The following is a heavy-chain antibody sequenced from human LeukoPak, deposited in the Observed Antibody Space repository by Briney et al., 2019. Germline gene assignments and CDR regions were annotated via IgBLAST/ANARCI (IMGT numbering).Heavy chain of an antibody. CDR1: GYTFTSYY. J-gene: IGHJ4*02. D-gene: IGHD6-19*01. CDR2: INPSGGST. V-gene: IGHV1-46*01. Sequence: ASVKVSSKASGYTFTSYYMHWVRQAPGQGLEWVGIINPSGGSTSYAQKFQGRVTMTRDTSTSTVYMELSSLRSEDTAVYYCAREGSSGWYVFDYWGQGTLVTVSS. CDR3: AREGSSGWYVFDY.